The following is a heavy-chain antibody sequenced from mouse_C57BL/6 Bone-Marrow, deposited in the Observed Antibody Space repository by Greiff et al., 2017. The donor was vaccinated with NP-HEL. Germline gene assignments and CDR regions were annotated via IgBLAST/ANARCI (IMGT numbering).Heavy chain of an antibody. CDR1: GYTFTSYW. V-gene: IGHV1-64*01. CDR2: IHPNSGST. CDR3: ARRVGNYGYFDV. J-gene: IGHJ1*03. Sequence: QVQLQQSGAELVKPGASVKLSCKASGYTFTSYWMHWVKQRPGQGLEWIGMIHPNSGSTNYNEKFKSKATLTVDKSSSTAYMQLSSLTSEDSAVYYCARRVGNYGYFDVWGTGTTVTVSS. D-gene: IGHD1-1*02.